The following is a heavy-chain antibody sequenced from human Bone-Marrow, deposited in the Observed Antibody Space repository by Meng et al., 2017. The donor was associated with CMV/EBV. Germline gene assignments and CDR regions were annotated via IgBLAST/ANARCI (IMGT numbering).Heavy chain of an antibody. Sequence: GESLKISCAASGFTFSNAWMSWVRQAPGKGLLWVSRINPDGKTTDYADSVKGRFSISRDNAKNTLYLQMNNLRDEDTAVYYCVRDSGSGSYSRFWGQGTLVTVSS. V-gene: IGHV3-74*01. CDR3: VRDSGSGSYSRF. D-gene: IGHD3-10*01. J-gene: IGHJ4*02. CDR2: INPDGKTT. CDR1: GFTFSNAW.